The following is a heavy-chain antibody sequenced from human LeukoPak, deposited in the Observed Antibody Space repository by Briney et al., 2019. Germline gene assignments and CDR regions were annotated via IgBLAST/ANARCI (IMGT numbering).Heavy chain of an antibody. CDR2: IWYDGSNK. D-gene: IGHD3-22*01. V-gene: IGHV3-33*01. Sequence: PGRSLRLSCAASGFTFSSYGMHWVRQAPGKGLEWVAVIWYDGSNKYYADSVKGRFTISRDNSENTLYLQMNSLRAEDTAVYYCARDPAYYYDSSGYYDDWGQGTLVTVSS. CDR3: ARDPAYYYDSSGYYDD. J-gene: IGHJ1*01. CDR1: GFTFSSYG.